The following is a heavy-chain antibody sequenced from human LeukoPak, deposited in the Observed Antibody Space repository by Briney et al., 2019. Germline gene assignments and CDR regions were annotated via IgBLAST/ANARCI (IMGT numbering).Heavy chain of an antibody. CDR2: ISSSSNTI. D-gene: IGHD2-2*01. Sequence: GGSLRLSCAASGFTFSSYGMNWVRQAPGKGLEWVSYISSSSNTIYYADSVKGRFTISRDNAKNSLYLQMNSLRDEDTAVYYCTRDSSTRGDYWGQGTLVTVSS. V-gene: IGHV3-48*02. CDR3: TRDSSTRGDY. CDR1: GFTFSSYG. J-gene: IGHJ4*02.